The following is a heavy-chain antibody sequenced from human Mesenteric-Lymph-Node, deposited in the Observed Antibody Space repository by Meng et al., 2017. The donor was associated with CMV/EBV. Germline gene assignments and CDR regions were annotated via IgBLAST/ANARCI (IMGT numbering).Heavy chain of an antibody. V-gene: IGHV1-69*05. CDR1: GGTFSSYT. Sequence: SVKVSCKASGGTFSSYTISWVRQAPGQGLEWMGGIIPIFGTANYAQKFQGRVTITTDESTSTAYMELSSLRSEDTAVYYCARDGARFSGWYSDYWGQGTLVTVSS. CDR3: ARDGARFSGWYSDY. D-gene: IGHD6-19*01. CDR2: IIPIFGTA. J-gene: IGHJ4*02.